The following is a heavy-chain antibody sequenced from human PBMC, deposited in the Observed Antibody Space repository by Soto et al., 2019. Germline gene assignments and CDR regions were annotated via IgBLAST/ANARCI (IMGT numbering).Heavy chain of an antibody. Sequence: EVQLLESGGGLVQPGGSLRLSCAASGFTFSSYAMSWVRQAPGKGLEWVSAISGSGGSTYHADSVKVPFTISKDTTKNPLYMQMKSPRAEDTAVYYRAKDRGATMIVAVKLDYRGQGTLVTVSS. J-gene: IGHJ4*02. V-gene: IGHV3-23*01. D-gene: IGHD3-22*01. CDR3: AKDRGATMIVAVKLDY. CDR2: ISGSGGST. CDR1: GFTFSSYA.